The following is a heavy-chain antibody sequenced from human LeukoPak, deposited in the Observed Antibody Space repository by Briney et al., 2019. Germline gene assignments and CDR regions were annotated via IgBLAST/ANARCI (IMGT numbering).Heavy chain of an antibody. Sequence: RKSLRLSCAASGSTFNNYGMHWVRQAPGKGLEWVAVISYDGRNIHYPDSVKGRFTISRDISTDTLWLQMDSLRTEDTAVYYCAKGPLRGTAAAIDYWGQGTLVTVSS. CDR2: ISYDGRNI. D-gene: IGHD2-2*01. J-gene: IGHJ4*02. CDR3: AKGPLRGTAAAIDY. CDR1: GSTFNNYG. V-gene: IGHV3-30*18.